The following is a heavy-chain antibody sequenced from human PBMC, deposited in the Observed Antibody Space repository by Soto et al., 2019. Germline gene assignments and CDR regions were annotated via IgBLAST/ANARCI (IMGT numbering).Heavy chain of an antibody. V-gene: IGHV4-34*01. Sequence: QVQLQQRGAGLLKPSETLSLTCAVYGGSFSGYYWSWIRQPPGKGLEWIGEVNHSGSTNYNPSLKSRVTISVDTSKNQFSLKLSSETAADTAVYYCARGFGDSRNFDYWGQGTLVTVSS. D-gene: IGHD2-21*02. CDR2: VNHSGST. CDR3: ARGFGDSRNFDY. J-gene: IGHJ4*02. CDR1: GGSFSGYY.